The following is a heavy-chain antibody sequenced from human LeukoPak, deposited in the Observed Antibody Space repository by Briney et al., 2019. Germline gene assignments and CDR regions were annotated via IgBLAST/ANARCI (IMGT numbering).Heavy chain of an antibody. V-gene: IGHV3-21*01. CDR3: AKERGAAPAAGAEYFQH. D-gene: IGHD2-2*01. J-gene: IGHJ1*01. Sequence: GGSLRLSCAASGFTFSSFSMNWVRQAPGKGLEWVSSISSSSSYIYYADSVKGRFTISRDDAKNSLYLQMNSLRAEDTAVYYCAKERGAAPAAGAEYFQHWGQGTLVTVSS. CDR1: GFTFSSFS. CDR2: ISSSSSYI.